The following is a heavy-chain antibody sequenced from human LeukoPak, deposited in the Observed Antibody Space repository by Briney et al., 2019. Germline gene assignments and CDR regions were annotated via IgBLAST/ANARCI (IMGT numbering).Heavy chain of an antibody. J-gene: IGHJ5*02. D-gene: IGHD3-22*01. Sequence: SVKVSCKASGGTFSSYTISWVRQAPGQGLEWMGRIIPILGIANYAQKLQGRVTMTTDTSTSTAYMELRSLRSDDTAVYYCARDGDSSGYYNWFDPWGQGTLVTVSS. CDR2: IIPILGIA. CDR3: ARDGDSSGYYNWFDP. CDR1: GGTFSSYT. V-gene: IGHV1-69*04.